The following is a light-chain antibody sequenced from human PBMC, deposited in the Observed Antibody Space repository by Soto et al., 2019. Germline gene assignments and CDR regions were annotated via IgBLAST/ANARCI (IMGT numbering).Light chain of an antibody. J-gene: IGLJ1*01. Sequence: QSVLTQPRSVSGSPGQSVTISCTGTSSDVGGYNYVSWYQQHPGKAPKLMIYDVSKRPSGVSDRFSGSKSGNTASLTISGLQAEDEADYYCCSYAGSYTFVFGTGIKVTVL. CDR2: DVS. CDR3: CSYAGSYTFV. V-gene: IGLV2-11*01. CDR1: SSDVGGYNY.